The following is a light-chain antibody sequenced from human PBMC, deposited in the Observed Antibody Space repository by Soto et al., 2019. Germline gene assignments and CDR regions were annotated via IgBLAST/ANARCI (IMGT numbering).Light chain of an antibody. V-gene: IGKV3-11*01. CDR1: QSVSTF. Sequence: EYVLTKSPATQSLYPGERAILSCRASQSVSTFLAWFQQKPGQPHRLIIYNASNRTTGTPARFSGSGSGTEFTLTISSLQSADFAVYYCQHYKEWPTWTFGQGTKVDIK. CDR2: NAS. CDR3: QHYKEWPTWT. J-gene: IGKJ1*01.